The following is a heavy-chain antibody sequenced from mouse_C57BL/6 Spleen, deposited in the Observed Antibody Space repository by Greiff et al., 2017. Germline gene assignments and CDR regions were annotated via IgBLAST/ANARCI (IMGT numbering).Heavy chain of an antibody. CDR3: ARSTMVGVWYFDV. CDR2: LNPSTGGT. CDR1: GYSFTGYY. V-gene: IGHV1-42*01. J-gene: IGHJ1*03. Sequence: EVQLQQSGPELVKPGASVKISCKASGYSFTGYYMNWVKQSPEKSLEWIGELNPSTGGTTYNQKFKAKATLTVDKSSSTAYMQLKSLTSEDSAVYYCARSTMVGVWYFDVWGTGTTVTVSS. D-gene: IGHD2-1*01.